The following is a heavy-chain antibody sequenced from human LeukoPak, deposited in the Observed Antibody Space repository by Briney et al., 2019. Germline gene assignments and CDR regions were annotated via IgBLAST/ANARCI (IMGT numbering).Heavy chain of an antibody. CDR3: ARDRFSVSAAGNYDY. Sequence: GGSLRLSCAASGFTFSSYGMHWVRQAPGKGLEWVAVISYDGSNKYYADSVKGRFTISRDNSKNTLYLQMNSLRAEDTAVYYCARDRFSVSAAGNYDYWGQGTLVTVSS. J-gene: IGHJ4*02. D-gene: IGHD6-13*01. V-gene: IGHV3-30*03. CDR2: ISYDGSNK. CDR1: GFTFSSYG.